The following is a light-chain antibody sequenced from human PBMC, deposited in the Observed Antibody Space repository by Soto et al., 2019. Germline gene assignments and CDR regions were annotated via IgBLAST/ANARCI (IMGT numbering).Light chain of an antibody. CDR1: SSDVGAINY. CDR3: GSFVGGTSYV. CDR2: EVN. V-gene: IGLV2-8*01. Sequence: QSALTQPPSVSGSPGQTVTISCTGTSSDVGAINYVSWYQHHPGKVPKILIYEVNKRPSGVPDRFSGSKSGNTASLTVSGLQAEDEAEYFCGSFVGGTSYVFGAGTKLTVL. J-gene: IGLJ1*01.